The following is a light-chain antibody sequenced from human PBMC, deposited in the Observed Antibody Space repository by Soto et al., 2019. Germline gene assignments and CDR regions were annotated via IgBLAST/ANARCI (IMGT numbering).Light chain of an antibody. Sequence: DIQMTQSPSTLSASVGDRVTITCRASQSISSWLAWYQQKPGKAPKLLNYKASTLQSGVPSRFSGSGSGTEFTLAISSLPPDDSATYYCQQYNDNWTFGQGTKVEIK. CDR2: KAS. CDR3: QQYNDNWT. V-gene: IGKV1-5*03. CDR1: QSISSW. J-gene: IGKJ1*01.